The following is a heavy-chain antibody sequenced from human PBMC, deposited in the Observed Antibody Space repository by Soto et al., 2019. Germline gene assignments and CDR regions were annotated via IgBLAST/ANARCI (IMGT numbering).Heavy chain of an antibody. CDR3: ARDYGSGMDV. Sequence: GGSLRLSCAASGFTFITYSMNWVRQAPGKGLEWVSYISSSSSTIHYADSVKGRFTISRDNAKNSLYLQMNSLRVEDTAVYYCARDYGSGMDVWGQGTTVTVSS. CDR1: GFTFITYS. V-gene: IGHV3-48*01. D-gene: IGHD3-10*01. J-gene: IGHJ6*02. CDR2: ISSSSSTI.